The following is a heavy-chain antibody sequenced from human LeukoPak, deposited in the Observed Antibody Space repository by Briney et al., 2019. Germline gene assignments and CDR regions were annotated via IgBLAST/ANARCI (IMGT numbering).Heavy chain of an antibody. Sequence: SETLSLTCTVSGGSISSSSYYWGWIRQPPGKGLEWIGSIYYSGSTYYNPSLKSRVTISVDTSKNQFSLKLRSVTAADTAVYYCARDAGSGSYSALDSWGQGTLVTVSS. J-gene: IGHJ4*02. CDR1: GGSISSSSYY. D-gene: IGHD3-10*01. CDR2: IYYSGST. V-gene: IGHV4-39*07. CDR3: ARDAGSGSYSALDS.